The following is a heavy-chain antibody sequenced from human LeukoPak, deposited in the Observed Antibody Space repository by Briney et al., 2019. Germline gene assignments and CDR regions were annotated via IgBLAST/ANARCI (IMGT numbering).Heavy chain of an antibody. CDR3: ARRMITFGGVTKNSASMDV. V-gene: IGHV3-7*01. CDR1: GFTFSSYW. D-gene: IGHD3-16*01. J-gene: IGHJ6*03. CDR2: IKQDGSEK. Sequence: GGSLRLSCAASGFTFSSYWMSWVRQAPGKGLEWVANIKQDGSEKYYVDSVKGRFTISRDNAKNSLYLQMNSLRAEDTAVYYCARRMITFGGVTKNSASMDVWGKGTTVTVSS.